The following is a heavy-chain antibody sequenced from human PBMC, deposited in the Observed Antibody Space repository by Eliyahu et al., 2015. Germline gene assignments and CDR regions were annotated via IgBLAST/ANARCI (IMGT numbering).Heavy chain of an antibody. J-gene: IGHJ5*02. D-gene: IGHD2-2*01. CDR2: INAGNGNT. CDR3: AREGVPRYCSSTSCYFGWFDP. Sequence: QVQLVQSGAEVKKPGASVKVSCKASGYTFTSYAMXWLRQAPGQRLEWMGWINAGNGNTKYSQKFQGRVTITRDTSASTAYMELSSLRSEDTAVYYCAREGVPRYCSSTSCYFGWFDPWGQGTLVTVSS. V-gene: IGHV1-3*01. CDR1: GYTFTSYA.